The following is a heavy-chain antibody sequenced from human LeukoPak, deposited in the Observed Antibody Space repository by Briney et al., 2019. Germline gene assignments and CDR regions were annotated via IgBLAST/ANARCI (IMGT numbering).Heavy chain of an antibody. CDR1: RFTFNYYA. Sequence: GGSLRLSCAASRFTFNYYAITWLRQAPGKGLEWVSTISANGDTTYYADSVKGRFTVSRDSSENTLYMQMNSLRAEDTAVYYCATRGNSRGYFDNWGQGTLVSVSS. D-gene: IGHD3-22*01. V-gene: IGHV3-23*01. CDR2: ISANGDTT. J-gene: IGHJ4*02. CDR3: ATRGNSRGYFDN.